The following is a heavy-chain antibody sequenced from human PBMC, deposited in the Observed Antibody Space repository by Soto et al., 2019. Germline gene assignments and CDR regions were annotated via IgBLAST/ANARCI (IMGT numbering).Heavy chain of an antibody. D-gene: IGHD3-10*01. Sequence: QVQMLQSGAEVKKPGASVKVSCKASGYMFNTYGITWVRQAPGQGIEWMGWISVYNGNIDYAQKFEGRVTMTTDTSMSTAYMERKSLTSDDTAVYYCARTYGSGDYFLPFEYWGQGTPVSVSS. CDR2: ISVYNGNI. CDR1: GYMFNTYG. J-gene: IGHJ4*02. CDR3: ARTYGSGDYFLPFEY. V-gene: IGHV1-18*01.